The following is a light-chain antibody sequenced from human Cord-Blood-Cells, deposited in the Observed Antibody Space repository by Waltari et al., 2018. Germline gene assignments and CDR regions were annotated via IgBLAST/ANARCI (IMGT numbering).Light chain of an antibody. V-gene: IGLV2-23*01. J-gene: IGLJ1*01. Sequence: QSALTQPASVSGSPGQSITISCTGTSSDVGRYNLVSWYQQHPGKAPQLMIYEGSKRPSGVSNRFSGSKSGNTASLTISGLQAEDEADYYCCSYAGSSTFYVFGTGTKVTVL. CDR2: EGS. CDR1: SSDVGRYNL. CDR3: CSYAGSSTFYV.